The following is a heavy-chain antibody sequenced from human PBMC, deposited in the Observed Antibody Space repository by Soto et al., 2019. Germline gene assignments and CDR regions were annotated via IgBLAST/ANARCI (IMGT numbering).Heavy chain of an antibody. D-gene: IGHD3-22*01. CDR3: ARHPRDSSGYWYYFDY. CDR1: GFTFSSYS. Sequence: EVPLVESGGGLVKPGGSLRLSCAASGFTFSSYSMNWVRQAPGKGLEWVSSISSSSSYIYYADSVKGRFTISRDNAKNSLYLQMNSLRTEDTAVYYCARHPRDSSGYWYYFDYWGQGTLVTVSS. V-gene: IGHV3-21*01. CDR2: ISSSSSYI. J-gene: IGHJ4*02.